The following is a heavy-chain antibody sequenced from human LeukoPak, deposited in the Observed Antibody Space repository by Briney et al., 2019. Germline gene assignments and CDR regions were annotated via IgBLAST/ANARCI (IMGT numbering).Heavy chain of an antibody. Sequence: SETLSLTCTVSGGSISSSSYYWGWIRQPPGKGLEWIGSIYYSGSTYYNPSLKSRVTISVDTSKNQFSLKLSSVTAADTAVYYCARDLRYSYGTGFDYWGQGTLVTVSS. CDR2: IYYSGST. D-gene: IGHD5-18*01. V-gene: IGHV4-39*07. CDR1: GGSISSSSYY. J-gene: IGHJ4*02. CDR3: ARDLRYSYGTGFDY.